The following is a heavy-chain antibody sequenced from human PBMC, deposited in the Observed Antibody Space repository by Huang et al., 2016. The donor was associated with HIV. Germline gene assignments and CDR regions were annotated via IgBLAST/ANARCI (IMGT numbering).Heavy chain of an antibody. V-gene: IGHV1-69*13. J-gene: IGHJ4*02. CDR1: GGTFTTYT. D-gene: IGHD3-22*01. CDR3: AREYYYDNSGYYFDY. CDR2: TNPSFGTP. Sequence: QVQLVQSGAEVKKPGSSVKVSCKASGGTFTTYTITWVRQAPGKGLEWMGGTNPSFGTPNYAQKFQGRVTITADESTSTAYMELSSLRSEDTAVYYCAREYYYDNSGYYFDYWGQGTLVTVSS.